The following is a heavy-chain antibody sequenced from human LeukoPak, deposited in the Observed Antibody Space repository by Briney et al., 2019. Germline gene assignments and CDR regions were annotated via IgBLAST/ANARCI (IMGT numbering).Heavy chain of an antibody. Sequence: SETLSLTCTVSGYSISSGYYWGWIWQPPGKGLEWIGSIYHSGSTYYNPSLKSRVTISVDTSKNQFSLKLSSVTAADTAVYYCARTGDSSGSYYYYYMDVWGKGTTVTVSS. V-gene: IGHV4-38-2*02. J-gene: IGHJ6*03. CDR2: IYHSGST. CDR3: ARTGDSSGSYYYYYMDV. CDR1: GYSISSGYY. D-gene: IGHD3-22*01.